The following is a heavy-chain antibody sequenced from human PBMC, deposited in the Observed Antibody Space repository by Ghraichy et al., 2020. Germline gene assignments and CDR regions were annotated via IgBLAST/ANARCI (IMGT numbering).Heavy chain of an antibody. CDR2: ISYDGSNK. CDR3: AKDRRWELLAGPVDY. J-gene: IGHJ4*02. V-gene: IGHV3-30*18. CDR1: GFTFSTYG. Sequence: GGSLRLSCAASGFTFSTYGMHWVRQAPGKGLEWVAVISYDGSNKYYADSVKCRFTISRDNSKNTLYMQMNSLRAEDTAVYYCAKDRRWELLAGPVDYWGQGTLVTVSS. D-gene: IGHD1-26*01.